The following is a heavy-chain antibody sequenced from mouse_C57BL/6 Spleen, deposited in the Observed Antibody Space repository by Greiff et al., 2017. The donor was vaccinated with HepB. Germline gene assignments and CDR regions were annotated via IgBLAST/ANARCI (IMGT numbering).Heavy chain of an antibody. CDR3: ARGSDLYYGSSYGYFDY. Sequence: EVQLQQSGPELVKPGASVKMSCKASGYTFTDYNMHWVKQSHGKSLEWIGYINPNNGGTSYNQKFKGKATLTVNKSSSTAYMELRSLTSEDSAVYYCARGSDLYYGSSYGYFDYWGQGTTLTVSS. J-gene: IGHJ2*01. CDR2: INPNNGGT. V-gene: IGHV1-22*01. D-gene: IGHD1-1*01. CDR1: GYTFTDYN.